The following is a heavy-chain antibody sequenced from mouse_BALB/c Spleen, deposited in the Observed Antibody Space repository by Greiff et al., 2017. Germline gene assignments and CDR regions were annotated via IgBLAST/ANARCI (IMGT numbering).Heavy chain of an antibody. CDR2: ISDGGSYT. V-gene: IGHV5-4*02. J-gene: IGHJ3*01. D-gene: IGHD2-4*01. Sequence: EVHLVESGGGLVKPGGSLKLSCAASGFTFSDYYMYWVRQTPEKRLEWVATISDGGSYTYYPDSVKGRFTISRDNAKNNLYLQMSSLKSEDTAMYYCARGGWDYDRGFAYWGQGTLVTVSA. CDR3: ARGGWDYDRGFAY. CDR1: GFTFSDYY.